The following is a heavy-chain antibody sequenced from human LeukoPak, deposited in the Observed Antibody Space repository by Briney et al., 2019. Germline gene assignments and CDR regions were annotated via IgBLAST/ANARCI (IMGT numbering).Heavy chain of an antibody. Sequence: SETLSLTCAVYGGSFSGYYWSWIRQPAGTALEWIGRIYSSGSTYYNPSLKSRVTISVDTSKNQFSLKLSSVTAADTAVYYCARSGSGYLRYYFDYWGQGTLVTVSS. CDR1: GGSFSGYY. CDR3: ARSGSGYLRYYFDY. CDR2: IYSSGST. J-gene: IGHJ4*02. V-gene: IGHV4-59*10. D-gene: IGHD5-12*01.